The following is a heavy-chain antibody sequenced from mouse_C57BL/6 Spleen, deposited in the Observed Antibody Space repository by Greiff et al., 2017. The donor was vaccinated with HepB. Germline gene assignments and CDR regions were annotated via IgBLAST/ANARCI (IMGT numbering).Heavy chain of an antibody. CDR2: IDPETGGT. D-gene: IGHD2-3*01. CDR3: TRSYDLAY. CDR1: GYTFTDYE. Sequence: VQRVESGAELVRPGASVTLSCKASGYTFTDYEMHWVKQTPVHGLEWIGAIDPETGGTAYNQKFKGKAILTADKSSSTAYMELRSLTSEDSAVYYCTRSYDLAYWGQGTLVTVSA. V-gene: IGHV1-15*01. J-gene: IGHJ3*01.